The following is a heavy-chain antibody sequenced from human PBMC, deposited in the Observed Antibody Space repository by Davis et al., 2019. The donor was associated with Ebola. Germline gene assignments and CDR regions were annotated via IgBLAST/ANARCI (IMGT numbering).Heavy chain of an antibody. CDR1: GFTFSRYT. J-gene: IGHJ4*02. D-gene: IGHD1-26*01. CDR3: ARAGFPLLLNVYEPLDY. V-gene: IGHV3-21*01. Sequence: GESLKISCAASGFTFSRYTMNWVRQAPGKGLEWVSSISDSNKYIYYADSVKGRFTISRDNAKNALYLQINSLSAEDTAVYYCARAGFPLLLNVYEPLDYWGQGTLVTVSS. CDR2: ISDSNKYI.